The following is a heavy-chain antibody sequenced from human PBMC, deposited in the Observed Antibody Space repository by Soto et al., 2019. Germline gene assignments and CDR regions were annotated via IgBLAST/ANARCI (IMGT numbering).Heavy chain of an antibody. CDR3: ASGPLPPEEYCSGGSCYPTWYFDL. CDR1: GYTFTSYD. Sequence: ASVKVSCKASGYTFTSYDINWVRQATGQGLEWMGWMNPNSGNTGYAQKFQGRVTMTRNTSISTAYMELSSLRSEDTAVYYCASGPLPPEEYCSGGSCYPTWYFDLWGRGTLVTAPQ. CDR2: MNPNSGNT. J-gene: IGHJ2*01. V-gene: IGHV1-8*01. D-gene: IGHD2-15*01.